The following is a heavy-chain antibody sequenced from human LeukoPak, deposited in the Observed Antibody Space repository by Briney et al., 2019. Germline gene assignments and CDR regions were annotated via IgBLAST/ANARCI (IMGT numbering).Heavy chain of an antibody. CDR3: ARGSGVSYYYGSGSSDFDY. CDR2: MNPNSGNT. J-gene: IGHJ4*02. Sequence: ASVKLSCKASGYTFTSYDINWVRQAPGQGLEWMGWMNPNSGNTGYAQKFQGRGTMTRNTSISTAYMELSSLRSEDTAVYYCARGSGVSYYYGSGSSDFDYWGQGTLVTVSS. V-gene: IGHV1-8*01. CDR1: GYTFTSYD. D-gene: IGHD3-10*01.